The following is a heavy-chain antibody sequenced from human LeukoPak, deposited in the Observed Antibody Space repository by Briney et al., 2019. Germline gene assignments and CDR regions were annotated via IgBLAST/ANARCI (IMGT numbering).Heavy chain of an antibody. Sequence: GGSLRLSCAASGLTFSDYYISWIRLAPGKGPEWVSYISYDGGTIHYADSVKGRFTISRDNAKNSVYLQMNSLRAEDTAVYYCARAMAAAGGFDYWGQGTLVTVSS. CDR2: ISYDGGTI. CDR3: ARAMAAAGGFDY. D-gene: IGHD6-13*01. V-gene: IGHV3-11*04. CDR1: GLTFSDYY. J-gene: IGHJ4*02.